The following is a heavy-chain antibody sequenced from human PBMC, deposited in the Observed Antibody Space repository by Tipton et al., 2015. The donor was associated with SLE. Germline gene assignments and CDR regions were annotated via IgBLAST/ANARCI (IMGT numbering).Heavy chain of an antibody. D-gene: IGHD3-22*01. V-gene: IGHV4-39*07. CDR2: VYYTGST. CDR3: ARDEYRYDTTGYHLLGHFDF. Sequence: TLSLTCSVSGGSIISNNFYWGWFRQPPGKTLEWIGSVYYTGSTYYNPSLKRRVTISIDTSKNQFSLTLSSVTAADTAVYYCARDEYRYDTTGYHLLGHFDFWGQGTLVTVSS. J-gene: IGHJ4*02. CDR1: GGSIISNNFY.